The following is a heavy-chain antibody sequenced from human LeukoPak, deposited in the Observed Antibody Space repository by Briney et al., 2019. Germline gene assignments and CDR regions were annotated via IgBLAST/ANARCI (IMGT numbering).Heavy chain of an antibody. Sequence: GRSLRLSCAASGFTFSSYAMHWVRQAPGKGLERVAVISYDGSNKYYADSVKGRFTISRDNSKNTLYLHMHSLRAEDTAVYYCAKEGSQLPTVHWGQGALVTVSS. J-gene: IGHJ4*02. CDR1: GFTFSSYA. CDR2: ISYDGSNK. V-gene: IGHV3-30-3*01. D-gene: IGHD2-2*01. CDR3: AKEGSQLPTVH.